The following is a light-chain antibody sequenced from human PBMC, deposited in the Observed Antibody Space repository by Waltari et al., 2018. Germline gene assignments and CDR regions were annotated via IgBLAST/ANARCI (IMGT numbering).Light chain of an antibody. CDR2: EDN. CDR3: QSYDSSNLWV. CDR1: SGSIASNY. J-gene: IGLJ3*02. Sequence: NFMLTQPHPVSESTGKTITISCTLSSGSIASNYVQGYRHRPGSAPPTVIYEDNQRPSGVPDLFSGSIDSSSNSASLTISGLKTEDEADYYCQSYDSSNLWVFGGATKLTVL. V-gene: IGLV6-57*03.